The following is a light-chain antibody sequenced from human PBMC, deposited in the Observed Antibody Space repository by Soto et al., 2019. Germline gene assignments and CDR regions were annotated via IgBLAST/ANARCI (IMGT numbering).Light chain of an antibody. J-gene: IGKJ4*01. CDR2: AAS. CDR3: QQYSSAPLT. V-gene: IGKV1-27*01. CDR1: QVIVNNY. Sequence: DIQMTQSPSSLSASVGDRVTITCRASQVIVNNYLAWYQQKPGNVPNLLIYAASTLQSGVLSRFSGGGSGTDFTLTISSLQPEDVATFYCQQYSSAPLTFGGGTKVEIK.